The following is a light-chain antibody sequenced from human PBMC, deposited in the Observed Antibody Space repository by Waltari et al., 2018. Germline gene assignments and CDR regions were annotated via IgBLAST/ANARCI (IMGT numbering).Light chain of an antibody. CDR2: GAS. CDR3: QQLNTYFPLT. Sequence: ELTQSPSSLSASVGDRVTITCRATQNLGSYLAWYQQKPGKAPSLLIYGASTLQSGVSSRFSGSGSATRFTLTINSLQPEDFATYYCQQLNTYFPLTFGGGTKVEIK. J-gene: IGKJ4*01. V-gene: IGKV1-9*01. CDR1: QNLGSY.